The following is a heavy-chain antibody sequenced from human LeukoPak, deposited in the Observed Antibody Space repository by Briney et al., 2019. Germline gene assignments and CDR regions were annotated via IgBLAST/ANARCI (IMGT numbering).Heavy chain of an antibody. V-gene: IGHV3-9*01. Sequence: QTGGSLRLSCAASGFTFSSYSMNWVRQAPGKGLECVSGSSWNSGILGYADSVKGRFTISRDSAKNSLYLQMNSLRADDTALYYCTQDTEYVPGSGYGYFDYWGQGTLVTVSS. CDR1: GFTFSSYS. D-gene: IGHD5-12*01. CDR3: TQDTEYVPGSGYGYFDY. J-gene: IGHJ4*02. CDR2: SSWNSGIL.